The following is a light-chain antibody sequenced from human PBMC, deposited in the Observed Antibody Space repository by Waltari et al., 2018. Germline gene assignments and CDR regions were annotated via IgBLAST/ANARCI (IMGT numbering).Light chain of an antibody. Sequence: SYELTQSPSVSVSPGQTAKITCSGNALPNNYAYWYQQKSGQAPVLVIFEDSQRPSGIPERFSGSSSGTMATLTISGAQGEDEADYYCYSTDISGDLEGAFGGGTKLTVL. CDR1: ALPNNY. CDR2: EDS. CDR3: YSTDISGDLEGA. J-gene: IGLJ2*01. V-gene: IGLV3-10*01.